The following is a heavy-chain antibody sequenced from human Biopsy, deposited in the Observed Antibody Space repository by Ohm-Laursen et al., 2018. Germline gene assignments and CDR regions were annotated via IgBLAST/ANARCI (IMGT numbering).Heavy chain of an antibody. Sequence: SLRLSCTASGFKFADYGMNWVRHVPGTGLERVSRISWNSGSIGYVDSVKGRFTISRDNAKNSLYLQMNSLKAEDTALYYCARGYYDIGTGYHYDVFDFWGRGTLVTVSS. CDR1: GFKFADYG. V-gene: IGHV3-9*01. CDR3: ARGYYDIGTGYHYDVFDF. J-gene: IGHJ3*01. CDR2: ISWNSGSI. D-gene: IGHD3-9*01.